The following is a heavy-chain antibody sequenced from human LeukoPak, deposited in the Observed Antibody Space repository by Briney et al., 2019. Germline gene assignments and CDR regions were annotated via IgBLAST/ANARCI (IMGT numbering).Heavy chain of an antibody. D-gene: IGHD5-12*01. CDR3: ANYNSGYDSDYYYMDV. Sequence: SETLSLTCTVSGGSISSGSYYWGWIRQPPGKGLEWIGSIYYSGSTYYNPSLKSRVTISVDTSKNQFSLKLSSVTAADTAVYYCANYNSGYDSDYYYMDVWGKGTTVTVSS. CDR1: GGSISSGSYY. V-gene: IGHV4-39*07. J-gene: IGHJ6*03. CDR2: IYYSGST.